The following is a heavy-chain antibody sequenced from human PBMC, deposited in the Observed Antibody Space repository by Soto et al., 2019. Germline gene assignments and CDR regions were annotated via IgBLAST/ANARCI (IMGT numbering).Heavy chain of an antibody. CDR3: ARGRGYYDFWSLRP. CDR2: MNPNSGNT. CDR1: GYTFTSYD. J-gene: IGHJ5*02. V-gene: IGHV1-8*01. Sequence: GASVEVSCKASGYTFTSYDINWVRQATGQGLEWMGWMNPNSGNTGYAQKFQGRVTMTRNTSISTAYMELSSLRSEETAVYYCARGRGYYDFWSLRPWGQGTLVTVSS. D-gene: IGHD3-3*01.